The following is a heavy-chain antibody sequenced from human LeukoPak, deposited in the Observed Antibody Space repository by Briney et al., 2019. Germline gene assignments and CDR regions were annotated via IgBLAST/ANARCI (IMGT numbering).Heavy chain of an antibody. D-gene: IGHD3-10*01. J-gene: IGHJ4*02. CDR2: FNPSSGGT. CDR1: GYTFTSYY. Sequence: ASVKVSCKASGYTFTSYYMHWVRQAPGQGLEWMGMFNPSSGGTTYAQKLQGRVTMTRDTSTSTVYMELSSLRSEDTAVYYCARGRFVLDSYRFDYWGQRSPLTLSS. V-gene: IGHV1-46*01. CDR3: ARGRFVLDSYRFDY.